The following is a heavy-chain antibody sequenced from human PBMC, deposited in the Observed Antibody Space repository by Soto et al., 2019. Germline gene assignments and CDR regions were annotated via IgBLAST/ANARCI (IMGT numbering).Heavy chain of an antibody. CDR1: GGTFSSYA. CDR3: ARGRRPGVPAAIRTYYFDY. V-gene: IGHV1-8*02. Sequence: ASVKVSCKASGGTFSSYAISWVRQAPGQGLEWMGWMNPNSGNTGYAQKFQGRVTMTRNTSISTAYMELSSLRSEDTAVYYCARGRRPGVPAAIRTYYFDYWGQGTLVTVSS. CDR2: MNPNSGNT. J-gene: IGHJ4*02. D-gene: IGHD2-2*01.